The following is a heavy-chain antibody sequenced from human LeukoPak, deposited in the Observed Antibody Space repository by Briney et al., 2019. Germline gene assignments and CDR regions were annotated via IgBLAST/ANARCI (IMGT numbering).Heavy chain of an antibody. Sequence: TPSETLSLTCTVSGGSISSYYWSWIRQPPGKGLEWIGYIYYSGSTNYNPSLKSRVTISVDTSKNQFSLKLSSVTAADTAVYYRARHVEKRYLWFGESPKYYFDYWGQGTLVTVSS. D-gene: IGHD3-10*01. CDR1: GGSISSYY. CDR2: IYYSGST. J-gene: IGHJ4*02. CDR3: ARHVEKRYLWFGESPKYYFDY. V-gene: IGHV4-59*08.